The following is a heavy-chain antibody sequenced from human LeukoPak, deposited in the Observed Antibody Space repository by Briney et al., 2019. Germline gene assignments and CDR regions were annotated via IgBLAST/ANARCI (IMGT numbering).Heavy chain of an antibody. J-gene: IGHJ6*03. CDR3: AKEGYYYLDV. CDR1: GFTFSSYA. V-gene: IGHV3-30*04. Sequence: PGGSLRLSCAASGFTFSSYAMHWVRQAPGKGLEWVAVISYDGSNKYYADSVKGRFTISRDNSKNTLYLQMNSLRPEDTAVYYCAKEGYYYLDVWGKGTTVTVSS. CDR2: ISYDGSNK.